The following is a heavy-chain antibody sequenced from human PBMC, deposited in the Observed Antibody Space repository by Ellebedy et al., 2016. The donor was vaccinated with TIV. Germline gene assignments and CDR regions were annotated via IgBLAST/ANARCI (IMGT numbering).Heavy chain of an antibody. V-gene: IGHV1-18*01. CDR2: ISAYNGNT. Sequence: ASAKVSCXASGYTSTSSGISWVRQAPGQGLEWMGWISAYNGNTNYAQKLQGRVTMTTDTSTSTAYMELRSLRSDDTAVYYCARDSSSWYWGGLGYNWFDPWGQGTLVTVSS. CDR1: GYTSTSSG. D-gene: IGHD6-13*01. CDR3: ARDSSSWYWGGLGYNWFDP. J-gene: IGHJ5*02.